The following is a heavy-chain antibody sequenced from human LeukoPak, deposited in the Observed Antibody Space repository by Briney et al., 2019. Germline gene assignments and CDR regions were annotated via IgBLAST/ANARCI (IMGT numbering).Heavy chain of an antibody. J-gene: IGHJ4*02. CDR3: ARDTYSSSSTIDY. CDR2: ISSASNTI. Sequence: PGGSLRLSCAASGFTFSSYSMNWVRQAPGKGLEWVSYISSASNTIYYADSVKGRFTISRDNAKNSLYLQMNSLRAEDTAVYYCARDTYSSSSTIDYWGQGTLVTVSS. D-gene: IGHD6-6*01. CDR1: GFTFSSYS. V-gene: IGHV3-48*04.